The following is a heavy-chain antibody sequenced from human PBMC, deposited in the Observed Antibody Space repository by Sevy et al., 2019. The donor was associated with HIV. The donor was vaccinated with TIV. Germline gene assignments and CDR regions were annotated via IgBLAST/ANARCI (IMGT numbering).Heavy chain of an antibody. CDR1: GFTFSSYA. CDR3: ARVNGGCSSTSCFAWGGVTNAFDI. D-gene: IGHD2-2*01. Sequence: GGSLRLSCAASGFTFSSYAMHWVRQAPGKGLEWVAVISYDGSNKYYADSVKGRFTISRDNSKNTLYLQMNSLRAEDTAVYSCARVNGGCSSTSCFAWGGVTNAFDIWGQGTMVTVSS. J-gene: IGHJ3*02. V-gene: IGHV3-30-3*01. CDR2: ISYDGSNK.